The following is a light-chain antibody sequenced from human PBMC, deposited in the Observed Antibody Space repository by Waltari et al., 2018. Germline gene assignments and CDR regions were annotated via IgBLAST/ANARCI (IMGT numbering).Light chain of an antibody. J-gene: IGLJ1*01. CDR2: GRN. V-gene: IGLV3-19*01. CDR3: NSRDRSGYV. Sequence: SSELTQDPTVSVALGQTVRITCQGDSLRSYYANWDQKRPGPAPVLVIYGRNNRPSWIPDRFSGSRSGTTASLTITGAQAEDEADYYCNSRDRSGYVFGIGTKVTVL. CDR1: SLRSYY.